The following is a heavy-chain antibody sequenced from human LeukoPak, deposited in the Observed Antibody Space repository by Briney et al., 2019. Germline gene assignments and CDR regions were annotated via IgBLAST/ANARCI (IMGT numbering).Heavy chain of an antibody. V-gene: IGHV4-39*01. CDR1: SGSIGSSSNY. D-gene: IGHD2-8*01. J-gene: IGHJ5*02. CDR3: ARASSNVVFGNWFDP. Sequence: SETLSPTCTVSSGSIGSSSNYWGWIRQAPGKGLEWIGNVYYSGSTFYNPSLKSRVTISVDTSKNQFSLKLRSVTAADTAIYYCARASSNVVFGNWFDPWGQGTLVTVSS. CDR2: VYYSGST.